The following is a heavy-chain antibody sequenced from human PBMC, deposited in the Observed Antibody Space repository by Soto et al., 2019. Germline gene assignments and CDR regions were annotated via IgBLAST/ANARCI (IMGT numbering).Heavy chain of an antibody. Sequence: QVQLVQSGAEVKKPGSSVKVSCKASGGTFSSYAISWVRQAPGQGLEWMVGIIPIFGAANYAQKFQGRVTITADESTSTAYMELSSLRSEDTAVYYCAGVRVEMATVDAFDIWGQGTMVTVSS. D-gene: IGHD5-12*01. CDR1: GGTFSSYA. J-gene: IGHJ3*02. CDR2: IIPIFGAA. CDR3: AGVRVEMATVDAFDI. V-gene: IGHV1-69*01.